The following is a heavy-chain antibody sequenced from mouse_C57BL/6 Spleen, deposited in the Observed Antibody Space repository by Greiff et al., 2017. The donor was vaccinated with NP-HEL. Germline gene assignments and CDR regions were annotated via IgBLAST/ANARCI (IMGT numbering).Heavy chain of an antibody. Sequence: EVKLMESGGGLVKPGGSLKLSCAASGFTFSSYAMSWVRQTPEKRLEWVATISDGGSYTYYPDNVKGRFTISRDNAKNNLYLQMSHLKSEDTAMYYCARHEDGYYEDYYFDYWGQGTTLTVSS. J-gene: IGHJ2*01. CDR1: GFTFSSYA. CDR2: ISDGGSYT. D-gene: IGHD2-3*01. V-gene: IGHV5-4*03. CDR3: ARHEDGYYEDYYFDY.